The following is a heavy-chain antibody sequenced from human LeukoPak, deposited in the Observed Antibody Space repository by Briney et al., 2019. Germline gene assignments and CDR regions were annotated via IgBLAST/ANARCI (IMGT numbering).Heavy chain of an antibody. CDR3: ARGDISHYGSGSYSFDY. D-gene: IGHD3-10*01. Sequence: SETLSLTCTVSGGSISSGGYYWSWIRQPPGKGLEWIGYIYHSGSTYYNPSLKSRVTISVDRSKNQFSLKLSSVTAADTAVYYCARGDISHYGSGSYSFDYWGQGTLVTVSS. CDR2: IYHSGST. J-gene: IGHJ4*02. CDR1: GGSISSGGYY. V-gene: IGHV4-30-2*01.